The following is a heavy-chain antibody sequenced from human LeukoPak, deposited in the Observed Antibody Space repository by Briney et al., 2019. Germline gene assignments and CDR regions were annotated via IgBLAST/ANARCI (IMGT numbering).Heavy chain of an antibody. CDR2: ISGSGGST. V-gene: IGHV3-23*01. CDR1: GFTFSSYA. D-gene: IGHD3-22*01. CDR3: ARDYYYSIGYKFFDY. J-gene: IGHJ4*02. Sequence: GGSLRLSCVASGFTFSSYAVSWVRQAPGKGLEWVSAISGSGGSTYYADSVKGRFTISRDNSKNTLYLQMNSLRAEDTSMYYCARDYYYSIGYKFFDYWGQGTLVTVSS.